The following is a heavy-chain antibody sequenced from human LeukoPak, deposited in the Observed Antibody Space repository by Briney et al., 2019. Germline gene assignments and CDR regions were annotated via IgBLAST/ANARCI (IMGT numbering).Heavy chain of an antibody. Sequence: SETLSLTCAVYDGSFSGYYWSWIRQPPGKGLEWIGEINHSGSTNYNPSLKSRVTISVDTSKNQFSLKLSSVTAADTAVYYCARAAGGYKGRYYYYYYYMDVWGKGTTVTVSS. D-gene: IGHD6-13*01. CDR1: DGSFSGYY. CDR2: INHSGST. CDR3: ARAAGGYKGRYYYYYYYMDV. V-gene: IGHV4-34*01. J-gene: IGHJ6*03.